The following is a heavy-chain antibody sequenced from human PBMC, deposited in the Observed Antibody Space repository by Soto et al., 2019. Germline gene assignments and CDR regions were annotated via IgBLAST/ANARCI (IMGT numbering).Heavy chain of an antibody. D-gene: IGHD4-17*01. V-gene: IGHV4-39*01. CDR3: ARHGNTVTTGYYYGMDV. J-gene: IGHJ6*02. CDR1: GASISSSNYY. Sequence: KTSETLSLTCTVSGASISSSNYYWGWIRQPPGRGLEWIGTMYYSGRTYYNPSLKSRVTTSVDTSKNQFSLKLSAVTATDTAVYYCARHGNTVTTGYYYGMDVRGQGTTVTVSS. CDR2: MYYSGRT.